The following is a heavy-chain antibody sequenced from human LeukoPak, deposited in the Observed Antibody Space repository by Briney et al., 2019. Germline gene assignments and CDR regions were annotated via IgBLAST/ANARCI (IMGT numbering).Heavy chain of an antibody. CDR1: GFTFRSYD. J-gene: IGHJ3*02. V-gene: IGHV3-13*01. D-gene: IGHD2-8*01. CDR2: IYIAGDT. Sequence: GGSLRLSCAASGFTFRSYDMHWVRQGIGKGLEWVSAIYIAGDTYYPDSVKGRFTISRENAKISLYLQMNNLRAGDTAVYYCTRGRGPDEINGLDIWGQGTMVTVSS. CDR3: TRGRGPDEINGLDI.